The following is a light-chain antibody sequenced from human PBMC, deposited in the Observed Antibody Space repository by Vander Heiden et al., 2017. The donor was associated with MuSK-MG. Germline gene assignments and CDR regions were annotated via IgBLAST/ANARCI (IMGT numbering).Light chain of an antibody. CDR3: CSYAGSSTWV. CDR1: SSDVGNYNF. CDR2: EVT. Sequence: QSALTQPASVSGSPGQSITISCTGTSSDVGNYNFVSWYQHHPGKAPKLMIYEVTKRPSGVSDRFSGSKSGSTASLTISGLQAEDEADYYCCSYAGSSTWVFGGGTKLTVL. J-gene: IGLJ2*01. V-gene: IGLV2-23*02.